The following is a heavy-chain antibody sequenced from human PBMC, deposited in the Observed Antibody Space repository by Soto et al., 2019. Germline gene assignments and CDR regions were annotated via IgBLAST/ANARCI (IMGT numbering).Heavy chain of an antibody. CDR2: ISGSGGST. Sequence: EVQLLESGGGLVQPGGSLRLSCAASGFTFSSYAMSWVRQAPGKGLEWVSAISGSGGSTYYADSVKGRFTISRDNSKNTLYLQMNSLRAEDTAVYYYAKDPNYDFWSGYPEFDPWGQGTLVTVSS. D-gene: IGHD3-3*01. CDR1: GFTFSSYA. J-gene: IGHJ5*02. V-gene: IGHV3-23*01. CDR3: AKDPNYDFWSGYPEFDP.